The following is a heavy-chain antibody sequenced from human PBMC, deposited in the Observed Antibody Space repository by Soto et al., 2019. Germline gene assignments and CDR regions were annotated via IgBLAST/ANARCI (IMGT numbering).Heavy chain of an antibody. V-gene: IGHV1-69*08. J-gene: IGHJ6*02. Sequence: QVQLVQSGAEVKKPGSSVKVSCKASGGTFSSYTISWVRQAPGQGLEWMGRIIPILGIANYAQQFQGRVTITADKSTSTAYMELSSLRSEDTAVYYWAREDPYCYGMDVWGQGTTVTVSS. CDR1: GGTFSSYT. CDR3: AREDPYCYGMDV. CDR2: IIPILGIA.